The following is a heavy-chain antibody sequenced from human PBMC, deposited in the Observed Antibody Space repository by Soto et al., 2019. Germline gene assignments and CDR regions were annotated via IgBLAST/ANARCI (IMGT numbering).Heavy chain of an antibody. J-gene: IGHJ3*02. CDR3: ARSCGGDCYTSYDAFDI. CDR2: IYWDDDK. CDR1: GFSLSTSGVG. Sequence: QITLKESGPTLVKPTQTLTLTCTFSGFSLSTSGVGVGWIRQPPGKALEWLALIYWDDDKRYRPSLKSRLTITKDTSKNQVVLTMTNMDPVDTATYYCARSCGGDCYTSYDAFDIWGQGTMVTVSS. V-gene: IGHV2-5*02. D-gene: IGHD2-21*02.